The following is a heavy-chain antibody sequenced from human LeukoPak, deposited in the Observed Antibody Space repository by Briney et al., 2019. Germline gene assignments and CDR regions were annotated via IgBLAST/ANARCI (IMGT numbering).Heavy chain of an antibody. D-gene: IGHD2-15*01. CDR3: AKDSGACCSGGSCYRGYFHN. J-gene: IGHJ4*02. Sequence: PGGSLSLSCAASGFTFHSYAMSWVRQAPGKGLEWVSAITGSGGTTYYADSVKGRFTMSRDNSKNTLYLLMNSLRAEDTAVYHCAKDSGACCSGGSCYRGYFHNWGQGTLVTVSS. V-gene: IGHV3-23*01. CDR2: ITGSGGTT. CDR1: GFTFHSYA.